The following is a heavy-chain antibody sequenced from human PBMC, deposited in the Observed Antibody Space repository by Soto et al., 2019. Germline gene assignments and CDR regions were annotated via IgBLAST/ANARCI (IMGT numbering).Heavy chain of an antibody. CDR1: GFSLSTSGVG. J-gene: IGHJ5*02. D-gene: IGHD2-2*03. CDR3: AHRQSGYCISTSCYLGGMDRFDP. CDR2: IYWDDDK. V-gene: IGHV2-5*02. Sequence: QITLKESGPTLVKPTQTLTLTCTFSGFSLSTSGVGVGWIRQPPGKALEWLALIYWDDDKRYSPSLKSRLTITTDTSKNRVVLTMTNMDPVDTATYYWAHRQSGYCISTSCYLGGMDRFDPWGQGTLVTVSS.